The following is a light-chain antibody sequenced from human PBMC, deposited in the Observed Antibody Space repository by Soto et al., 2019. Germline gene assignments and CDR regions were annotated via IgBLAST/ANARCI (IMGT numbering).Light chain of an antibody. Sequence: QSVLTQPPSVSGAPGQRVTISCTGSSSNLGSGHDVHWYQQPPGTAPKLLIYENDSRPSGVPDRFSGSKSGTSASLAITGLQPEDEADYYCSSYAASRTWVFGGGTKLTVL. V-gene: IGLV1-40*01. CDR3: SSYAASRTWV. CDR2: END. CDR1: SSNLGSGHD. J-gene: IGLJ3*02.